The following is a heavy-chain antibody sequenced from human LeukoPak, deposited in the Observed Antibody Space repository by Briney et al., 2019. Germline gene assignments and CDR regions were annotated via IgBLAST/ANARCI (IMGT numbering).Heavy chain of an antibody. V-gene: IGHV3-33*01. D-gene: IGHD6-6*01. CDR3: ASEPYSSSSGLWYYYYGMDV. Sequence: PGGSLRLSCAASGFTFSSYGMHWVRQAPGKGLEWVAVICYDGSNKYYADSVKGRFTISRDNSKNTLYLQMNSLRAEDTAVYYCASEPYSSSSGLWYYYYGMDVWGQGTTVTVSS. J-gene: IGHJ6*02. CDR1: GFTFSSYG. CDR2: ICYDGSNK.